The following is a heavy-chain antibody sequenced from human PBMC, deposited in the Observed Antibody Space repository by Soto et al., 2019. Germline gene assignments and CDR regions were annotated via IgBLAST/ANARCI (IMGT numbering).Heavy chain of an antibody. V-gene: IGHV1-18*01. CDR1: GYTFTNYG. D-gene: IGHD3-10*01. J-gene: IGHJ5*02. CDR2: INVYNGNT. Sequence: QVQLVQSGGEVKKPGASVKVSCKAPGYTFTNYGISWGRQAPGQGLEWMGWINVYNGNTKYAQKVQGRVTMTTDTSTSTAYMELRSLRSDDTAVYYCARGVGSGSYYNQYNWFDPWGQGTLVTVSS. CDR3: ARGVGSGSYYNQYNWFDP.